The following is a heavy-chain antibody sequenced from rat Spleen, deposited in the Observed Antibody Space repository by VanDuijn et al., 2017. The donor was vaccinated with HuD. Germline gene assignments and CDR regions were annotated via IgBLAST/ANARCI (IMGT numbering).Heavy chain of an antibody. CDR2: ISTGGDT. D-gene: IGHD1-11*01. V-gene: IGHV5-27*01. J-gene: IGHJ2*01. Sequence: EVQLVESGGGLVQPGRSLKLSCAASGFTFSNYYMAWVRQAPTKGLEWVAYISTGGDTYYRDSMKGRFTISRDNAINTLFLQMDSLRSEDTATYSCTTEDYGGYRDWGQGVMVTVSS. CDR1: GFTFSNYY. CDR3: TTEDYGGYRD.